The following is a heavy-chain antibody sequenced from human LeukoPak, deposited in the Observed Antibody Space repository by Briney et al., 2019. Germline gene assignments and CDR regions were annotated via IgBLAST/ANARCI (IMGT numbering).Heavy chain of an antibody. CDR3: ASWDTAIDFDY. CDR2: IYYSGST. CDR1: GGSISSGDYY. J-gene: IGHJ4*02. V-gene: IGHV4-30-4*01. Sequence: KSSETLSLTCTVSGGSISSGDYYWSWIRQPPGKGLEWIGYIYYSGSTYYNPSLKSRVTISVDTSKNQFSLKLSSVTAADTAVYYCASWDTAIDFDYWGQGTLVTVSS. D-gene: IGHD5-18*01.